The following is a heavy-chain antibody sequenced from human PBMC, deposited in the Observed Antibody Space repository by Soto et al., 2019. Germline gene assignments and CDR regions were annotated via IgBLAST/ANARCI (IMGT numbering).Heavy chain of an antibody. CDR3: ARDKDWAFDY. D-gene: IGHD3-9*01. CDR2: IFTTGTTI. CDR1: GFTFSSYS. Sequence: LRLSCVASGFTFSSYSIVWVRQAPGKGLEWVSYIFTTGTTIYYADSVKGRFTVSRDNAKNSLFLLLNNLRAEDTAVYYCARDKDWAFDYWGQGTLVTDSS. J-gene: IGHJ4*02. V-gene: IGHV3-48*03.